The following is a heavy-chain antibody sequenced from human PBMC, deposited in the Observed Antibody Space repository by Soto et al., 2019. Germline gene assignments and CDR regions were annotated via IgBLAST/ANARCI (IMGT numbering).Heavy chain of an antibody. CDR3: ARDYYDSSGSIHRFDP. Sequence: SETLSLTCTVSGGSISSGDYYWSWIRQPPGKGLEWIGYIYYSGSTYYNPSLKSRVTISVDTSKNQFSLKLSSVTAADTAVYYCARDYYDSSGSIHRFDPWGQGTLVTVSS. V-gene: IGHV4-30-4*01. CDR1: GGSISSGDYY. J-gene: IGHJ5*02. CDR2: IYYSGST. D-gene: IGHD3-22*01.